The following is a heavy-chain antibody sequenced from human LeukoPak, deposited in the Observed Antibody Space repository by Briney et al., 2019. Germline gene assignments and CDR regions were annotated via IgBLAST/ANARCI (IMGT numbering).Heavy chain of an antibody. V-gene: IGHV3-21*01. CDR3: AREPDCSGGSYYLRSFDY. CDR2: ISSSSSYM. D-gene: IGHD2-15*01. J-gene: IGHJ4*02. CDR1: GFTFSSYS. Sequence: GGSLRLSCAASGFTFSSYSMNWVRQAPGKGLEWVSSISSSSSYMYYADSVKGRFTISRDNAKNSLYLQMNSLRAEDTAVYYWAREPDCSGGSYYLRSFDYWGQGTLVTVSS.